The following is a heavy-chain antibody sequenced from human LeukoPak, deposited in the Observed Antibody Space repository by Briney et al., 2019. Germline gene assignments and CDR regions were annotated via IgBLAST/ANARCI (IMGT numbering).Heavy chain of an antibody. CDR3: ATDAVPAAMYGV. CDR2: MNPNGGNT. Sequence: GASVKVSCKASGYTFTSYDINWVRQATGQGLEWMGWMNPNGGNTGYAQKFQGRVTMTRNTSISTAYMELSSLRSEDTAVYYCATDAVPAAMYGVWGQGTTVTVSS. J-gene: IGHJ6*02. CDR1: GYTFTSYD. D-gene: IGHD2-2*01. V-gene: IGHV1-8*01.